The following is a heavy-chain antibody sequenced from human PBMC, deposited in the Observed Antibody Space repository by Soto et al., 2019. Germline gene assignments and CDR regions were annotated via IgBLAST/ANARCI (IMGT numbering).Heavy chain of an antibody. CDR3: ARDYGRGTHYYGSGSYYIPSYYGMDV. CDR2: IIPIFGTA. CDR1: GGTFSSYA. Sequence: GASVKVSCKASGGTFSSYAISWVRQAPGQGLEWMGGIIPIFGTANYAQKFQGRVTITAGESTSTAYMELSSLRSEDTAVYYCARDYGRGTHYYGSGSYYIPSYYGMDVWGQGTTVTVSS. V-gene: IGHV1-69*13. J-gene: IGHJ6*02. D-gene: IGHD3-10*01.